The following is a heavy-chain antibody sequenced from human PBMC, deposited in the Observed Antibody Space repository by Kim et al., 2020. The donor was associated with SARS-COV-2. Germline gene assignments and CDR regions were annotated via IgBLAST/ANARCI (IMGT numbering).Heavy chain of an antibody. CDR3: ARDPRGGIYFYDGMDV. Sequence: DAVKGRFTISRDHARNTLYRQMNSLRGDDTAVYYCARDPRGGIYFYDGMDVWGQGTTVTVSS. J-gene: IGHJ6*02. V-gene: IGHV3-74*01. D-gene: IGHD1-26*01.